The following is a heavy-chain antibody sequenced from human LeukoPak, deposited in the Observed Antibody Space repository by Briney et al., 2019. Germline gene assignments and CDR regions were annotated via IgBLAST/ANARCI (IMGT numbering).Heavy chain of an antibody. CDR1: GYTFTSYG. J-gene: IGHJ5*02. D-gene: IGHD2-2*01. Sequence: ASVKVSCKASGYTFTSYGFSWVRPAPGQGLEWMGWISAYNGNTMYAQKLQGRVTMTTDTSTSTAYMELRSLRSDDTALYYCARDFRDCSSTSCHPWFDPWGQGTLVTVSS. V-gene: IGHV1-18*01. CDR3: ARDFRDCSSTSCHPWFDP. CDR2: ISAYNGNT.